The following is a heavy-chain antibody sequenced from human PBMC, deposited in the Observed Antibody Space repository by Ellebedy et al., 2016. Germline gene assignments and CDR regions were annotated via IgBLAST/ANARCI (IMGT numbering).Heavy chain of an antibody. J-gene: IGHJ4*02. CDR1: GFNLSNYG. CDR3: GRGNGVFGPEPLDY. V-gene: IGHV3-33*01. D-gene: IGHD1-14*01. CDR2: IWYDGSNK. Sequence: GGSLRLSCPASGFNLSNYGMHWVRQAPGKGLEWVALIWYDGSNKYYADSVKGRFTISRDDFKNTLYLQMNSLRAEDTAIYFCGRGNGVFGPEPLDYWGQGTLVTVSS.